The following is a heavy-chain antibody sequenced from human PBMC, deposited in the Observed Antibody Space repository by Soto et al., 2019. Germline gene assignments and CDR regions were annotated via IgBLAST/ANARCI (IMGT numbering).Heavy chain of an antibody. D-gene: IGHD2-2*01. Sequence: QVHLIQSGAEVKKPGSSVKVSCKAAGGTFNTYTLFWVRQAPGHGLEWMGRIIPMLPVTNSAQKFQGRLTLTAHKSTGTAFMELTRLTADDTAVYYCSIGSWSAETCAVWGQGTMVTVSS. CDR1: GGTFNTYT. V-gene: IGHV1-69*02. CDR2: IIPMLPVT. J-gene: IGHJ3*01. CDR3: SIGSWSAETCAV.